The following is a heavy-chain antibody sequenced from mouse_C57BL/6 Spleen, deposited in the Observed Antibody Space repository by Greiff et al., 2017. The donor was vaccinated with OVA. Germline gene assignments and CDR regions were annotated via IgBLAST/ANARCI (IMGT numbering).Heavy chain of an antibody. D-gene: IGHD2-4*01. CDR3: TYDYASWFAY. Sequence: VQLQQSGTVLARPGASVKMSCKTSGYTFTSYWMHWVKQRPGQGLEWIGAIYPGNSDTSYNQKFKGKAKLTAVTSTSTAYMELSSLTNEDASVYYCTYDYASWFAYWGQGTLVTVSA. CDR2: IYPGNSDT. V-gene: IGHV1-5*01. J-gene: IGHJ3*01. CDR1: GYTFTSYW.